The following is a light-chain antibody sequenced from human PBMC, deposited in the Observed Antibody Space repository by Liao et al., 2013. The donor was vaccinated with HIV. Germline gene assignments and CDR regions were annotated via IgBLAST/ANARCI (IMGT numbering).Light chain of an antibody. CDR3: LSVDSSGSFLV. CDR1: NIGSKS. J-gene: IGLJ3*02. Sequence: SYVVTQPPSVSVAPGETARITCGGNNIGSKSVHWYQQKPGQAPVLVLYSDTDRPSGIPERFSGSSSGTTVTLTISGVQAEDEGDYYCLSVDSSGSFLVVGGGTKLTVL. CDR2: SDT. V-gene: IGLV3-21*01.